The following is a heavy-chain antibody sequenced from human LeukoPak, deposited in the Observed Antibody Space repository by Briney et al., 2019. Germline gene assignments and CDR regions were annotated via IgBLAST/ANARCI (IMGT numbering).Heavy chain of an antibody. V-gene: IGHV1-46*01. J-gene: IGHJ5*02. Sequence: ASVKVSCKASGYTFTGYYMHWVRQAPGQGLEWMGIINPSGGSTSYAQKFQGRVTMTRDMSTSTVYMELSSLRSEDTAVYYCAREGGSGSYYLGRAWFDPWGQGTLVTVSS. D-gene: IGHD3-10*01. CDR2: INPSGGST. CDR3: AREGGSGSYYLGRAWFDP. CDR1: GYTFTGYY.